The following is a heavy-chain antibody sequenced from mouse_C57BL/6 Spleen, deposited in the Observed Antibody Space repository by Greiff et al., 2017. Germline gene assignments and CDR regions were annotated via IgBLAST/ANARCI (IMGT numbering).Heavy chain of an antibody. Sequence: EVQLQESGPGLVKPSQSLSLTCSVTGYSITSGYYWNWIRQFPGNKLEWMGYISYDGSNNYNPSLKNRISITRDTSKNQFFLKLNSVTTEDTATYYCAREAITTVNFDYWGQGTTLTVSS. CDR1: GYSITSGYY. J-gene: IGHJ2*01. CDR3: AREAITTVNFDY. D-gene: IGHD1-1*01. V-gene: IGHV3-6*01. CDR2: ISYDGSN.